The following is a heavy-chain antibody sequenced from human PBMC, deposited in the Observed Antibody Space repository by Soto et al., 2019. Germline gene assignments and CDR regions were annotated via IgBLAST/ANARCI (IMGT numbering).Heavy chain of an antibody. D-gene: IGHD2-21*01. CDR3: AKYSRRYYFDY. CDR2: ISGSGGST. Sequence: GGSLRLSCAASGFTVSSYAMGWVRQAPGKGLEWVSAISGSGGSTYYADSVKGRFTISRDNSKNTLYLQMNSLRAEDTAVYYCAKYSRRYYFDYWGQGTKVTVSS. J-gene: IGHJ4*02. V-gene: IGHV3-23*01. CDR1: GFTVSSYA.